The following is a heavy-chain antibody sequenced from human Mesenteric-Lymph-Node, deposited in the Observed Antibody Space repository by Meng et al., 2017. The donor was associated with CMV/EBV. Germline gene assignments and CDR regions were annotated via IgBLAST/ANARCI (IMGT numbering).Heavy chain of an antibody. Sequence: GSISSGGYYWSWIRQHPGKGLEWIGYIYYSGSTYYNPSLKSRVTISVDTSKNQFSLKLSSVTAADTAVYYCARTRYYYDSSGYLLDYWGQGTLVTVSS. V-gene: IGHV4-31*02. J-gene: IGHJ4*02. CDR2: IYYSGST. CDR3: ARTRYYYDSSGYLLDY. D-gene: IGHD3-22*01. CDR1: GSISSGGYY.